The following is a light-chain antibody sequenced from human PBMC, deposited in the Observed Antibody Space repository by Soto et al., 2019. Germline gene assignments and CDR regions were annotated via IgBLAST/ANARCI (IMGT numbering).Light chain of an antibody. J-gene: IGLJ1*01. CDR3: SSYAGSNTIYV. Sequence: QSALTQPPSASGSPGQSVTISCTGTSSDVGGYNYVSWYQQHPGKAPKLMIYEVSKRPSGVPDRFSGSKSGNTASLTVSGRQAEDEADYYCSSYAGSNTIYVFGTGTKITVL. CDR1: SSDVGGYNY. CDR2: EVS. V-gene: IGLV2-8*01.